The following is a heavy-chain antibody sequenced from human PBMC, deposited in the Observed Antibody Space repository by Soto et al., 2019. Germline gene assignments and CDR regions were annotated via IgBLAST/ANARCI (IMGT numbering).Heavy chain of an antibody. CDR1: GGSISIGGYY. V-gene: IGHV4-31*03. Sequence: SETLSLTCTVSGGSISIGGYYWSWIRQHPGKGLEWIGYIYYSGSTYYNPSLKSRVTISVDTSKNQFSLKLSSVTAADTAVYYCARPAVTTPPLYGMDGGGQGTTXT. CDR3: ARPAVTTPPLYGMDG. D-gene: IGHD4-4*01. J-gene: IGHJ6*02. CDR2: IYYSGST.